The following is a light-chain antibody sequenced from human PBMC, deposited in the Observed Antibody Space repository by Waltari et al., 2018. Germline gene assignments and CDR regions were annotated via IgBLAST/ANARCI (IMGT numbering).Light chain of an antibody. V-gene: IGKV1-5*03. CDR2: QAS. CDR1: QSVSIW. Sequence: DIQMTQSPSTLSASVGDRVTITCRASQSVSIWLAWYQQKTGKAPKRLIYQASTLERGVPSSFSGSGSGTEFTLTISSLQPDDFASYCCQQYNSYSWTFGQGTKVEI. J-gene: IGKJ1*01. CDR3: QQYNSYSWT.